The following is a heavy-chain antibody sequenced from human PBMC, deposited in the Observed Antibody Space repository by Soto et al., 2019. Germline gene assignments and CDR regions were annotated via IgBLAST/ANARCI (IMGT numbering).Heavy chain of an antibody. CDR2: IIPIFGTA. D-gene: IGHD2-15*01. CDR3: ARDRGYCSGGSRYYYYGMAV. V-gene: IGHV1-69*13. J-gene: IGHJ6*02. Sequence: GASVKVSCKASGGTFSSYAISCVRQAPGQGLEWMGGIIPIFGTANYAQKFQGRVTITADESTSTAYMELSSLRSEDTAVYYCARDRGYCSGGSRYYYYGMAVWGQGTTVTVSS. CDR1: GGTFSSYA.